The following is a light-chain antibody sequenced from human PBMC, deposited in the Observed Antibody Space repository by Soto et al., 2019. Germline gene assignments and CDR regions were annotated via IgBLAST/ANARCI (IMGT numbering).Light chain of an antibody. CDR1: QGISNS. CDR2: AAS. J-gene: IGKJ1*01. Sequence: DIPMTQSPSSLSASVGDRVTITCRASQGISNSLAWYQQKPGKVPKLLIYAASTLQSGVPSRFSGRGSGTDFTLAISNLQPEDVGTYYCQKYNSAPWTFGQGTKVEIK. V-gene: IGKV1-27*01. CDR3: QKYNSAPWT.